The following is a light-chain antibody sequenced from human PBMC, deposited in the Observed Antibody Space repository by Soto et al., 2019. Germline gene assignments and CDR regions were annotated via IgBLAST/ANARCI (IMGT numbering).Light chain of an antibody. V-gene: IGKV1-5*03. CDR2: KAS. J-gene: IGKJ1*01. Sequence: DIQMTQSPSTLSASVGDRVIITCRASQSITTSLAWYQQKPGKPPNLLIYKASSLKSGVPSRFSGSGSGTDFTLTISSLQPDDLATYYCQQYGGSSWTFGQGTKVEI. CDR3: QQYGGSSWT. CDR1: QSITTS.